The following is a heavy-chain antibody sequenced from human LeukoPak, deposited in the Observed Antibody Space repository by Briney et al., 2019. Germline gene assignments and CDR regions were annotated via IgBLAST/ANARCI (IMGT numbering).Heavy chain of an antibody. J-gene: IGHJ4*02. V-gene: IGHV3-23*01. D-gene: IGHD4-17*01. Sequence: GGSLRLSCAASGFTFSSYAMSWVRQAPGRGLEWLSSVSGSGGSSYFADSVKGRFTFSRDNSKNTLYLQINSLRADDTAVYYCAKSESSVTTFFDYWGQGTLVTVSS. CDR2: VSGSGGSS. CDR1: GFTFSSYA. CDR3: AKSESSVTTFFDY.